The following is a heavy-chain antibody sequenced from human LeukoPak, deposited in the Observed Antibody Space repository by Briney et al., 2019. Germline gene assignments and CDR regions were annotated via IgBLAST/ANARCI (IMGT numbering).Heavy chain of an antibody. V-gene: IGHV3-74*01. CDR3: ARGGDGYGKFDS. CDR2: INCDGSSL. CDR1: GPTFSGYC. Sequence: RGSLRLSCPASGPTFSGYCMHWVRHAPEKVLVWVSRINCDGSSLNYVESVKGRFAICRDNAKKTLYLQMNRLRAEDTAVYYCARGGDGYGKFDSWGEGTLVTVYS. J-gene: IGHJ4*02. D-gene: IGHD5-24*01.